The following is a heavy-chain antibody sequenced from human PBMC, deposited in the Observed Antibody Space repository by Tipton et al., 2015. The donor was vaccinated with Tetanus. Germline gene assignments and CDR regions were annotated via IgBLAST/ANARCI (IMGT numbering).Heavy chain of an antibody. Sequence: SLRLSCAASGFTFSSYSMNWVRQAPGKGLEWVSSISSSSSYIYYADSVKGRFTISRDNAKNSLYLQMNSLRAEDTAVYYCARDRVSAIVGATKGNWFDPWGQGTLVTVSS. V-gene: IGHV3-21*01. D-gene: IGHD1-26*01. CDR2: ISSSSSYI. J-gene: IGHJ5*02. CDR3: ARDRVSAIVGATKGNWFDP. CDR1: GFTFSSYS.